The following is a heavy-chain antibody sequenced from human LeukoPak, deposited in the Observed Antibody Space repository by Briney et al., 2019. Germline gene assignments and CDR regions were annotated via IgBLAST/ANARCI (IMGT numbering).Heavy chain of an antibody. D-gene: IGHD3-10*01. J-gene: IGHJ5*02. Sequence: ASVKVSCKASGYSFTGYYMHWVRQAPGQGLEWMGWINPNSGGTIYAQKFQGRVTMTRDTSISTVYMELSRLRSDDTAVYYCARAPPITRGPFDPWGQGTLVTVSS. CDR2: INPNSGGT. CDR3: ARAPPITRGPFDP. CDR1: GYSFTGYY. V-gene: IGHV1-2*02.